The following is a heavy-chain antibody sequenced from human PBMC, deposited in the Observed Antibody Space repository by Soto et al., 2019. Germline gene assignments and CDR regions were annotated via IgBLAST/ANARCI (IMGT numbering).Heavy chain of an antibody. CDR3: ATASQCRPPYS. CDR2: IKSRADGGTT. CDR1: GVTFTRAW. Sequence: PAGSLRLSCAASGVTFTRAWLTWLRQTPGKGLEWVGRIKSRADGGTTDYAASVEDRFIISRDDSNDTLYLHMNRLKTDDTAVYYCATASQCRPPYSWGQGALVTVSS. V-gene: IGHV3-15*01. D-gene: IGHD6-19*01. J-gene: IGHJ4*02.